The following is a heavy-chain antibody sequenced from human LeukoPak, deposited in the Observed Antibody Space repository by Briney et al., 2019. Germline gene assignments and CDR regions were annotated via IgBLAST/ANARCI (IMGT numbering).Heavy chain of an antibody. CDR1: GGSISSSIYY. CDR3: ARLADCSSTSCYDH. J-gene: IGHJ4*02. V-gene: IGHV4-39*01. D-gene: IGHD2-2*01. Sequence: PSETLSLTCTVSGGSISSSIYYWGWLRQPPGRGVEWSGSIYYSGRTYENPSLKSRLIISVDTSKNQFSLKLKSVTATDMAVYYCARLADCSSTSCYDHWGQGTLVTVSS. CDR2: IYYSGRT.